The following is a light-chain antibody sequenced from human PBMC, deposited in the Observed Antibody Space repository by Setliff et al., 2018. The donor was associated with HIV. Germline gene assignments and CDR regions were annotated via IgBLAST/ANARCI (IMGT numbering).Light chain of an antibody. CDR2: STS. CDR1: QSVGSS. Sequence: EIVMTQSPATLSVSPGERATLSCRASQSVGSSLAWYQQKPGLAPRLLIYSTSTRATGVPARFSGSGSGTEFTLTITSLQSEDFALYYCQQYHNWHPVTVGQGTRLEIK. CDR3: QQYHNWHPVT. V-gene: IGKV3-15*01. J-gene: IGKJ5*01.